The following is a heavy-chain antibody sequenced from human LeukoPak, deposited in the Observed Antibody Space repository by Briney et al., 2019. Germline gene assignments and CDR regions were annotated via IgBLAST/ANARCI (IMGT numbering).Heavy chain of an antibody. V-gene: IGHV3-20*04. CDR3: ATDRITIFGVVSVSLKYYFDY. J-gene: IGHJ4*02. Sequence: GGSLRLSCAASGFTFDGYGMSWVRQAPGKGLEWVSGINWNGGSTGYADSVKGRFTISRDNSKNTLYLQMNSLRAEDTAVYYCATDRITIFGVVSVSLKYYFDYWGQGTLVTVSS. CDR1: GFTFDGYG. CDR2: INWNGGST. D-gene: IGHD3-3*01.